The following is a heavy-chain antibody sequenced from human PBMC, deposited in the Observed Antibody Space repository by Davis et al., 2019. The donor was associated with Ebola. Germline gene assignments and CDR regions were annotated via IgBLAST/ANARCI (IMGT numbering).Heavy chain of an antibody. CDR1: GFTFSDYY. CDR3: ASGDGRGSSYDMDV. D-gene: IGHD5-12*01. V-gene: IGHV3-7*03. J-gene: IGHJ6*02. Sequence: GESLKISCAASGFTFSDYYMSWVRQAPGKGLEWVANIKQDGGEKYYVDSVKGRFTISRDNAKNSLFLQMNSLRAEDTALYYCASGDGRGSSYDMDVWGQGTTVTVSS. CDR2: IKQDGGEK.